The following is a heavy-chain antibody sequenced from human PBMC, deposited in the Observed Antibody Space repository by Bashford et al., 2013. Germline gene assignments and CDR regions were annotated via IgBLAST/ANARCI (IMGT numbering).Heavy chain of an antibody. J-gene: IGHJ4*02. Sequence: VASVKVSCKASGYTFTGYYMHWVRQAPGQGLEWMGWINPNSGGTNYAQKFQGWVTMTRDTSISTAYMELSRLRSDDTAVYYCARTRKAAAGTLAFVYWGQGTLVTVSS. CDR2: INPNSGGT. V-gene: IGHV1-2*04. CDR3: ARTRKAAAGTLAFVY. D-gene: IGHD6-13*01. CDR1: GYTFTGYY.